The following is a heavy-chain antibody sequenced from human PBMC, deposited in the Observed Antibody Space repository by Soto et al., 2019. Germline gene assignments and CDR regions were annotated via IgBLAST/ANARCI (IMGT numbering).Heavy chain of an antibody. D-gene: IGHD6-19*01. Sequence: QVQLQESGPGLVKPSETLSLTCTVSGGSISSYYWSWIRQPPGKGLEWIGFIYYSESTNYNPSLQSRVIISVDTAKNQFSLRLTSVTAADTAVYYCARAVEMYASGWYYFDYWGQGTLVTVSS. CDR2: IYYSEST. CDR1: GGSISSYY. J-gene: IGHJ4*02. V-gene: IGHV4-59*01. CDR3: ARAVEMYASGWYYFDY.